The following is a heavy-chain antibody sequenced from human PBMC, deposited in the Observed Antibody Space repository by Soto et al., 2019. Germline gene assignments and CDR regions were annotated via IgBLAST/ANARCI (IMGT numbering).Heavy chain of an antibody. Sequence: ASVKVSCKASGGTFSSYAISWVRQAPGQGLEWMGGIIPIFGTANYAQKFQGRVTITADKSTSTAYMELSSLRSEDTAVYYCARVHCGGDCYRFYYYYGMDVWGQGTTVTVSS. V-gene: IGHV1-69*06. CDR3: ARVHCGGDCYRFYYYYGMDV. CDR2: IIPIFGTA. J-gene: IGHJ6*02. CDR1: GGTFSSYA. D-gene: IGHD2-21*02.